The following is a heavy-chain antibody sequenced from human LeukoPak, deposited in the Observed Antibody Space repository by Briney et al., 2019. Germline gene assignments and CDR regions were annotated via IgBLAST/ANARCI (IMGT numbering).Heavy chain of an antibody. J-gene: IGHJ4*02. Sequence: SVKVSCKASGGTFSSYAISWVRQAPGQGLEWMGGIIPIFGTANYAQKFQGRVTITADESTSTAYMELRSLRSDDTAVYYCARDPPDYDFWSGYQRFDYWGQGTLVTVSS. CDR1: GGTFSSYA. CDR2: IIPIFGTA. V-gene: IGHV1-69*13. D-gene: IGHD3-3*01. CDR3: ARDPPDYDFWSGYQRFDY.